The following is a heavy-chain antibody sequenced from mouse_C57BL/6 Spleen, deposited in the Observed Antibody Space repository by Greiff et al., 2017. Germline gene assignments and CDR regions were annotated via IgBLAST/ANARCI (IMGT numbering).Heavy chain of an antibody. CDR3: ARLNGGWFAY. Sequence: QVQLKESGPELVKPGASVKISCKASGYAFSSSWMNWVKQRPGKGLEWIGRIYPGDGDTNYNGKFKGKATLTADKSSSTAYMQLSSLTSEDSAVYFCARLNGGWFAYWGQGTLVTVSA. J-gene: IGHJ3*01. CDR1: GYAFSSSW. V-gene: IGHV1-82*01. CDR2: IYPGDGDT.